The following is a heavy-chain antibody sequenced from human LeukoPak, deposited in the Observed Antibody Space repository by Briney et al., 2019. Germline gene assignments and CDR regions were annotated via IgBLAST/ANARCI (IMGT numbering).Heavy chain of an antibody. CDR2: INPNSGGT. V-gene: IGHV1-2*02. CDR3: ARVPGFGEVFDY. Sequence: ASVTVSCKASGYTFTGYYMHWVLQAPGQGLEWMGWINPNSGGTNYAQKFQGRVIMTRDTSISTAYMELSRLTSDDTAVYYCARVPGFGEVFDYWGQGTLVTVSS. J-gene: IGHJ4*02. D-gene: IGHD3-10*01. CDR1: GYTFTGYY.